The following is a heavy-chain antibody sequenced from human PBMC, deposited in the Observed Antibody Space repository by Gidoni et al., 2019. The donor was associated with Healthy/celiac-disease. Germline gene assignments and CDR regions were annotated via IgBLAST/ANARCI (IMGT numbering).Heavy chain of an antibody. Sequence: QITLKESGPTLVKPTQTLTLTCTLSGFSLSTSGVGVGWIRQPPGQALEWLALIYWDDDKRYSPSLKSRLTITKDTSKNQVVLTMTNMDPVDTATYYCARSGVVVPLDYWGQGTLVTVSS. CDR1: GFSLSTSGVG. V-gene: IGHV2-5*02. CDR3: ARSGVVVPLDY. J-gene: IGHJ4*02. D-gene: IGHD2-21*01. CDR2: IYWDDDK.